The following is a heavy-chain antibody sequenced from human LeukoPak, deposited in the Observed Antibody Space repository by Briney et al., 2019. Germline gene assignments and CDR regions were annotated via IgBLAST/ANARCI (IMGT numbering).Heavy chain of an antibody. CDR3: ASAPKPHTNYYDSSGYSVFGY. CDR1: GGTFSSYA. D-gene: IGHD3-22*01. V-gene: IGHV1-69*13. Sequence: SVKVSCKASGGTFSSYAISWVRQAPGQGLEWMGGIIPIFGTANYAQKFQGRVTIIADESTSTAYMELSSLRSEDTAVYYCASAPKPHTNYYDSSGYSVFGYWGQGTLVTVSS. CDR2: IIPIFGTA. J-gene: IGHJ4*02.